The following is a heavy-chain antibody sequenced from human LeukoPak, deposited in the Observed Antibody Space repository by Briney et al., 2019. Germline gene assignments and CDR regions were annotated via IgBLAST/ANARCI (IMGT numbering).Heavy chain of an antibody. D-gene: IGHD2-2*01. CDR3: ARGVPAAISNWYFDL. CDR2: ISWNSGKI. CDR1: GFTFDDYA. J-gene: IGHJ2*01. V-gene: IGHV3-9*01. Sequence: GGSLRLSCAASGFTFDDYAMHWVRQTPGKGLEWVSGISWNSGKIGYADSVKGRFTISRDNTKNSLYLQMNSLRAEDTAVYYCARGVPAAISNWYFDLWGRGTLVTVSS.